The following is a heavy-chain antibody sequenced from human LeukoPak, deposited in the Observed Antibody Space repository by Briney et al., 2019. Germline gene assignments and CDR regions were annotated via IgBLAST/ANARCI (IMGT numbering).Heavy chain of an antibody. CDR1: GFTVSSND. CDR2: IHIGNST. Sequence: PGRSLRLSCAASGFTVSSNDMSWVRQAPGKGLEWVSIIHIGNSTYYADSVKGRFTISRDNSKNTLYLQMNSLRAEDTAVYYCAADWPLDYWGQGTLVTVSS. V-gene: IGHV3-66*01. CDR3: AADWPLDY. D-gene: IGHD3/OR15-3a*01. J-gene: IGHJ4*02.